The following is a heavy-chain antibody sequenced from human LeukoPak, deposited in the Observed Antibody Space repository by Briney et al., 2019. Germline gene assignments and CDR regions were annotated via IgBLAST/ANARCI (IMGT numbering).Heavy chain of an antibody. Sequence: GRSLRLSCAASGFTFSSYDMHWVRQAPGKGLEWVAVISYDGSNKYYADSVKGRFTISRDNSKNTLYLQMNSLRAEDTAVYYCAREGIFEEQWLAIDYWGQGTLVTVSS. CDR2: ISYDGSNK. D-gene: IGHD6-19*01. CDR1: GFTFSSYD. J-gene: IGHJ4*02. V-gene: IGHV3-30-3*01. CDR3: AREGIFEEQWLAIDY.